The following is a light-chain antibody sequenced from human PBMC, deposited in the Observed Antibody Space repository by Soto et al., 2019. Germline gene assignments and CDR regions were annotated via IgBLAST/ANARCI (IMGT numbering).Light chain of an antibody. J-gene: IGKJ4*01. V-gene: IGKV3-15*01. Sequence: EIVMTQSPATLSVSPGERATFSCRASQSVSTNLAWYQQKPGQAPRLLIYGASTRATGIPARFSGSGSGTEFTLTISSLQSEDFAVYYCQQYNNWPHLTFGGGTKVEIK. CDR3: QQYNNWPHLT. CDR1: QSVSTN. CDR2: GAS.